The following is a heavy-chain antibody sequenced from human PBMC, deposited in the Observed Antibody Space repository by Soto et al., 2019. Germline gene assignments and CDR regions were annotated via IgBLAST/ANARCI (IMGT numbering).Heavy chain of an antibody. D-gene: IGHD2-15*01. J-gene: IGHJ4*02. CDR3: ARRLVGFDY. V-gene: IGHV4-39*01. Sequence: PSETLSLTCTVSGGPISSSSYYWGWIRQPPGKGLEWIASIHYSETTYYNPSLESRVTMSVDTSKNQFSLKLSSVTAADTAVYYCARRLVGFDYWGQGTLVTVSS. CDR2: IHYSETT. CDR1: GGPISSSSYY.